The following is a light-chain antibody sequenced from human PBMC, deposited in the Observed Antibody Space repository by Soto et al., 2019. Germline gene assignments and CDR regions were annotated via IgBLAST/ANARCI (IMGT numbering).Light chain of an antibody. CDR1: SSNIGKNA. CDR3: GAWDDSLSGLV. V-gene: IGLV1-44*01. Sequence: QSVLTQPPSESATPGQRLIISCSGSSSNIGKNAVKWYQQFPGTAPKLLIHSDDQRPSGVPDRFSGSKSGTSASLTISGLQSEDEAHYYCGAWDDSLSGLVFGGGTKVTVL. CDR2: SDD. J-gene: IGLJ3*02.